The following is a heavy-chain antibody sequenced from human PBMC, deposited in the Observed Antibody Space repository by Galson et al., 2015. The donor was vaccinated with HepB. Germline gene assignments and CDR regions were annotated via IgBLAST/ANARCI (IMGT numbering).Heavy chain of an antibody. CDR3: ARENSIMVKGVDF. V-gene: IGHV7-4-1*02. CDR1: GYTLTSNA. J-gene: IGHJ4*02. D-gene: IGHD1/OR15-1a*01. Sequence: SVTVSCKASGYTLTSNAIIWVRQAPGQGLEWMGWIHTKTGNPTYAQGFTGRFVFSLDTSVSTAYLQISSLKADDTAVYYCARENSIMVKGVDFWGQGTLVTVSS. CDR2: IHTKTGNP.